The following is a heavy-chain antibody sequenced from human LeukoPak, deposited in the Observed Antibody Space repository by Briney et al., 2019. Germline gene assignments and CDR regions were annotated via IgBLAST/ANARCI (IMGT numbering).Heavy chain of an antibody. CDR1: GFTFSRNG. Sequence: GGSLRLSCAASGFTFSRNGMHWVRQAPGKGLDWVAVIWFDGSNKLYADSVRGRFTISRDNSKNTLYLQMNSLRAEDTALYYCARAIGSWGCNYLDYWGQGTLVTVSS. CDR3: ARAIGSWGCNYLDY. CDR2: IWFDGSNK. V-gene: IGHV3-33*01. J-gene: IGHJ4*02. D-gene: IGHD6-6*01.